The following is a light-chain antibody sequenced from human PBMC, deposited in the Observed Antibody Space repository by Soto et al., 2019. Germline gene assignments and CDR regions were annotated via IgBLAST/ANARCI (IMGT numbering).Light chain of an antibody. J-gene: IGKJ4*01. V-gene: IGKV4-1*01. Sequence: DIVMTQSPDSLAVSLGERATINCQSSESILYSSNNQNYLAWYQQKPGQPPRLLIYWASTRESGVPDRFSGRGSGTDFILTISSLQAEDVAAYYCQQYYITPPTFGGGTKVEIE. CDR1: ESILYSSNNQNY. CDR3: QQYYITPPT. CDR2: WAS.